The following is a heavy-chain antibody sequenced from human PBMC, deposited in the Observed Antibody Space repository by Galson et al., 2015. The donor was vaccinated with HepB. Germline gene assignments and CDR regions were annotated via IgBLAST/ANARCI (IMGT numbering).Heavy chain of an antibody. Sequence: SLRLSCAASGFAFSDHYMSWIRQAPGKGLEWISYIGTIGSPIHYADSVKGRFTVSRDNAKNSLFLQMSSLRAEDTALYYCARSLSPFPTHCSSGGCYALGYWGRGTLVTVSS. V-gene: IGHV3-11*01. J-gene: IGHJ4*02. CDR2: IGTIGSPI. CDR1: GFAFSDHY. CDR3: ARSLSPFPTHCSSGGCYALGY. D-gene: IGHD2-2*01.